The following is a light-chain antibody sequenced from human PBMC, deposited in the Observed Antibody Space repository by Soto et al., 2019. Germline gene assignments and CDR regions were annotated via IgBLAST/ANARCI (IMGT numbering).Light chain of an antibody. CDR1: SSDVGGYNY. CDR3: SSYTRDRLVV. CDR2: EVS. Sequence: QTVVTQPASVSGSPGESITISCSGSSSDVGGYNYVSWYQQHPDKAPKLMIFEVSNRPSGVSDRFSGSKSGNTASLTISGLQAGDEADYYCSSYTRDRLVVFGGGTKLTVL. V-gene: IGLV2-14*01. J-gene: IGLJ2*01.